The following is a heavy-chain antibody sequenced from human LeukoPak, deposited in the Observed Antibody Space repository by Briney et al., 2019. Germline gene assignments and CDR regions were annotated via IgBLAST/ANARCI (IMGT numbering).Heavy chain of an antibody. CDR1: GFTFSSYG. D-gene: IGHD1-7*01. J-gene: IGHJ4*02. CDR3: AKDGTGTYVGAYFDY. V-gene: IGHV3-33*06. Sequence: GRSLRLSCAASGFTFSSYGMPWVRQAPGKGLEWVAVIWYDGSNKYYADSVKGRFTISRDNSKNTLYLQMNSLRAEDTAVYYCAKDGTGTYVGAYFDYWGQGTLVTVSS. CDR2: IWYDGSNK.